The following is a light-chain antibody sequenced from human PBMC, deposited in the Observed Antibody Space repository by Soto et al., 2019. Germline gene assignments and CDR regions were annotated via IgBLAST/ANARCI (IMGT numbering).Light chain of an antibody. Sequence: QSALTQPASVSGSPGQSITISCTGTSSDIGGYKYVSWYQQHPGKAPKLMIYEVTYRPSGVSDRFSGSKSGTSASLAISGLQSEDEADYSCASWDDSLNGVVFGGGTKLTVL. CDR1: SSDIGGYKY. V-gene: IGLV2-14*01. CDR3: ASWDDSLNGVV. J-gene: IGLJ2*01. CDR2: EVT.